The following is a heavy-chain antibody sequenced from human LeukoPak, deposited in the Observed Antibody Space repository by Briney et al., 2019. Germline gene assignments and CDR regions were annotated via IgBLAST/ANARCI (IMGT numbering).Heavy chain of an antibody. J-gene: IGHJ5*02. CDR1: GGSVSSSTYY. V-gene: IGHV4-39*01. Sequence: PSETLSLTCTVSGGSVSSSTYYWGRIRQPPGKGLEWIGSISYSGTNYNNPSLKSRVSISIDTSKNQFSVKLTSVSAADTAMYYCASLGTLRSWGQGTLVTVSS. D-gene: IGHD7-27*01. CDR3: ASLGTLRS. CDR2: ISYSGTN.